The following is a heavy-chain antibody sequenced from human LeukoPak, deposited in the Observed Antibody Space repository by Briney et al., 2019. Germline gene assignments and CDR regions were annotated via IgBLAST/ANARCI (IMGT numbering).Heavy chain of an antibody. J-gene: IGHJ4*02. CDR3: ARNPYGYHNGWLDF. CDR2: IWNDGSNK. CDR1: GFSFSSYG. D-gene: IGHD5-18*01. V-gene: IGHV3-33*01. Sequence: GGSLRLSCVASGFSFSSYGMHWVRQAPGKGLEWVAVIWNDGSNKYYADSVKGRFTISRDNSKNTLYVQMNSLRAEDTAVYFCARNPYGYHNGWLDFWGQGTLVTVSS.